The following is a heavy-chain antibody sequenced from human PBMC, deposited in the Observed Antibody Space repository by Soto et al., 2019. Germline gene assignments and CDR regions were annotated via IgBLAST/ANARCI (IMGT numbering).Heavy chain of an antibody. V-gene: IGHV1-18*01. CDR1: GYTFTNYG. CDR2: ISAYNGNT. J-gene: IGHJ6*02. D-gene: IGHD3-10*01. Sequence: QVQLVQSGAEVKKPGASVKVSCKASGYTFTNYGISWVRQAPGQGLEWMGWISAYNGNTNYAQKLQGRVTMTTDTSTSTAYMELRSLRSDDTAVYYCASSYYASGTPYYYGMDVWGQGTAGTVSS. CDR3: ASSYYASGTPYYYGMDV.